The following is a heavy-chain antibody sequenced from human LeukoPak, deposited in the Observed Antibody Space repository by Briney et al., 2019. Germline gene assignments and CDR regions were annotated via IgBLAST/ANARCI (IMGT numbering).Heavy chain of an antibody. J-gene: IGHJ6*02. Sequence: GGSLRLSCAASGFAFSSYAMHWVRQAPGKGLEWVAVISYDGSNKYYADSVKGRFTISRDNSKNTLYLQMNSLRAEDTAVYYCARAAGDYSFNYYYYYGMDVWGQETTVTVSS. CDR1: GFAFSSYA. D-gene: IGHD4-11*01. V-gene: IGHV3-30-3*01. CDR2: ISYDGSNK. CDR3: ARAAGDYSFNYYYYYGMDV.